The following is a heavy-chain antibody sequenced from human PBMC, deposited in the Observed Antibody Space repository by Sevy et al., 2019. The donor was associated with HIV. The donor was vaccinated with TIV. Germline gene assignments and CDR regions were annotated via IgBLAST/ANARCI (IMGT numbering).Heavy chain of an antibody. Sequence: SETLSLTCTVSGGSISSYYWSWIRQPPGKGLEWVGYIYYSGSTNYHPALKSPVTISVDTSKNQCSLKLGSVTAAYTAAYYCARGLEQQLNNWLHPWGQGTLVTVSS. CDR2: IYYSGST. V-gene: IGHV4-59*01. CDR3: ARGLEQQLNNWLHP. CDR1: GGSISSYY. D-gene: IGHD6-13*01. J-gene: IGHJ5*02.